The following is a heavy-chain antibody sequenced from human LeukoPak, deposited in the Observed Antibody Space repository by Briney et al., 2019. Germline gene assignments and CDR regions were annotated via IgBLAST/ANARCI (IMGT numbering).Heavy chain of an antibody. CDR1: GGSISSFY. J-gene: IGHJ3*02. CDR3: ACLSSNGRRAFDI. V-gene: IGHV4-59*08. Sequence: SETLSLTCTVSGGSISSFYWTWIRQTPGKGLEWVGYINHSGNTNHNPSLKSRVTVSVDTSKSQFSLKLSSVTAADTAVYYCACLSSNGRRAFDIWGQGTKVTVSS. CDR2: INHSGNT. D-gene: IGHD2-8*01.